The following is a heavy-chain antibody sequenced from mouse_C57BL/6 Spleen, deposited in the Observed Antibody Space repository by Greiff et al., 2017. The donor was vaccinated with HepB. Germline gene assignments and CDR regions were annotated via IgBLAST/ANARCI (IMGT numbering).Heavy chain of an antibody. J-gene: IGHJ4*01. V-gene: IGHV2-6-1*01. CDR3: ARHGGLRLPYAMDY. D-gene: IGHD2-4*01. CDR2: IWSDGST. CDR1: GFSLTSYG. Sequence: VKLMESGPGLVAPSQSLSITCTVSGFSLTSYGVHWVRQPPGKGLEWLVVIWSDGSTTYNSALKSRLSISKDNSKSQVFLKRNSLQTDDTAMYYCARHGGLRLPYAMDYWGQGTSVTVSS.